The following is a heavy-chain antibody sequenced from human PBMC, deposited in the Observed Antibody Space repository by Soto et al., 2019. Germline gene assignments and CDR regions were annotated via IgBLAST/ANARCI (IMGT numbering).Heavy chain of an antibody. CDR3: ARAPIVVVPAAINGDYFSRSGYYYYIDV. D-gene: IGHD2-2*01. V-gene: IGHV1-69*13. J-gene: IGHJ6*03. CDR1: GGTFSSYA. Sequence: SVKVSCKASGGTFSSYAISWVRQAPGQELEWMGGIIPIFGTANYAQKFQGRVTITADESTSTAYMELSSLRSDDTAVYYCARAPIVVVPAAINGDYFSRSGYYYYIDVWRKATTVTV. CDR2: IIPIFGTA.